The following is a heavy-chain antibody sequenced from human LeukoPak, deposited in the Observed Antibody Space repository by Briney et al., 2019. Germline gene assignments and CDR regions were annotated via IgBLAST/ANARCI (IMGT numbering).Heavy chain of an antibody. Sequence: GGSLRLSCAASGFTFSNFGIHWVRQTPGKGLEWVAFTRYDGSNKYYADSVKGRFTIFRDNSKNTLYLQMNSLTAEDTAVYFCAKDLGTHSSSFYFDSWGQGTLVTVSS. V-gene: IGHV3-30*02. CDR2: TRYDGSNK. CDR1: GFTFSNFG. D-gene: IGHD6-6*01. J-gene: IGHJ4*02. CDR3: AKDLGTHSSSFYFDS.